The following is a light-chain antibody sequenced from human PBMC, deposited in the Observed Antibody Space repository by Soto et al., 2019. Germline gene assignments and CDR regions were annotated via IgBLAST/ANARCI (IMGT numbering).Light chain of an antibody. V-gene: IGKV1-39*01. J-gene: IGKJ4*01. CDR2: ATS. Sequence: DIQMTQSPSSLSASVGDRVTITCRASQSITIYLNWYQQKPGKAPKLLIFATSSLQSGVPSRFSGSGSGTAFTITISSLQPEDLVTYYCQQSLTNPLTFGGGTKVEIK. CDR1: QSITIY. CDR3: QQSLTNPLT.